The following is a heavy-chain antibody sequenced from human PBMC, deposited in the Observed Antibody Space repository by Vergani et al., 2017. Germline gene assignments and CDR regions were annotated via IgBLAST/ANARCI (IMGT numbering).Heavy chain of an antibody. CDR1: GGSISSHY. V-gene: IGHV4-59*11. J-gene: IGHJ4*02. Sequence: QVQLQESGPGLVKPSETLSLTCTVSGGSISSHYWSWIRQPPGKGLEWIGYIYYSGSTNYNPSLKSRVTISVETSKNQFSLKLSSVTAADTAVYYCAREVESSGFDYWGQGTLVTVSS. CDR2: IYYSGST. CDR3: AREVESSGFDY. D-gene: IGHD6-19*01.